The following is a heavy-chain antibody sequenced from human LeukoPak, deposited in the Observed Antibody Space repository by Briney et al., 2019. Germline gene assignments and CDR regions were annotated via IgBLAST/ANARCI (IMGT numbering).Heavy chain of an antibody. CDR3: ARAALSYYGSGSLGSYYYGMDV. Sequence: PSETLSLTCTVPGGSLSSSYWSWIRQPPGKGLEWIGYIYYSGSTNYNPSLKSRVTISVDTSKNQFSLKLSSVTAADTAVYYCARAALSYYGSGSLGSYYYGMDVWGQGTTVTVSS. V-gene: IGHV4-59*08. D-gene: IGHD3-10*01. J-gene: IGHJ6*02. CDR2: IYYSGST. CDR1: GGSLSSSY.